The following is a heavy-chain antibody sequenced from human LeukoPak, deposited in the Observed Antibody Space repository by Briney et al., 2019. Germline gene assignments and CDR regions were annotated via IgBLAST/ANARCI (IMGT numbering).Heavy chain of an antibody. D-gene: IGHD1/OR15-1a*01. CDR3: ARDREIVEQ. J-gene: IGHJ4*02. CDR1: GFTFSSYW. V-gene: IGHV3-7*01. Sequence: PGGSRRLSCAASGFTFSSYWMSWVRQAPGKGLEWVANIKQEGSEKYYVDSVKGRFTISRDNAKNSLYLQMDSLRAEDTAVYYCARDREIVEQWGQGTLVTVSS. CDR2: IKQEGSEK.